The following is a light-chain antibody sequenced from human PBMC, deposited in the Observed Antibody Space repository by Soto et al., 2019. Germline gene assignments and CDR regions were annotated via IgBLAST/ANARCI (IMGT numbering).Light chain of an antibody. Sequence: EIVMTQSPATLSVSPGERATLSCRSSQSVNSNLAWYRQKPGQAPRLLISYASTRATGGPARFSGSGSGTEFTLTISSLQSEDSGIYYCQQYKFWPTLTFGGGTKVEIK. CDR2: YAS. J-gene: IGKJ4*01. CDR3: QQYKFWPTLT. V-gene: IGKV3-15*01. CDR1: QSVNSN.